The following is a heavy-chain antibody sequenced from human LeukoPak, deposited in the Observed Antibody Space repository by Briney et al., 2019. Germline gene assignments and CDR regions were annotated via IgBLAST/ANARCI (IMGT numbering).Heavy chain of an antibody. CDR2: INGDGSTT. Sequence: PGGSLRLSCTASGFTFSTYWINWVRQSPGKGLVWVALINGDGSTTTHAHSVKGRFTISRDNAKNTAYLQMNSLRDEDTAVYYCARDYAGSPDYWGQGTLVTVSA. D-gene: IGHD3-10*01. J-gene: IGHJ4*02. CDR1: GFTFSTYW. CDR3: ARDYAGSPDY. V-gene: IGHV3-74*03.